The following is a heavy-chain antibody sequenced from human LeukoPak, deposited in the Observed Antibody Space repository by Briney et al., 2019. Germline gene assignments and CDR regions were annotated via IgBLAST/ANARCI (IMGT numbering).Heavy chain of an antibody. Sequence: PGGSLRLSCAASGFTFSSYSMNWVRQAPGKGLEWVSSISSSSSYIYYADSVKGRFTISRDNAKNSLYLQMNSLRAEDTAVYYCARDLPNEWELRVFDYWGQGTLVTVSS. CDR2: ISSSSSYI. D-gene: IGHD1-26*01. V-gene: IGHV3-21*01. CDR3: ARDLPNEWELRVFDY. J-gene: IGHJ4*02. CDR1: GFTFSSYS.